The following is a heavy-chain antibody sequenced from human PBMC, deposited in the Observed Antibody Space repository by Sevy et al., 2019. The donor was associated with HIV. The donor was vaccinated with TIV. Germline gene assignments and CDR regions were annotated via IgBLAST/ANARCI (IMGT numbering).Heavy chain of an antibody. CDR2: IRSKAYGGTT. J-gene: IGHJ4*02. V-gene: IGHV3-49*03. CDR3: TRDFYDFWSGYWSH. D-gene: IGHD3-3*01. CDR1: GFTFGDYA. Sequence: GGSLRLSCTASGFTFGDYAMSWFRQAPGKGLEWVGFIRSKAYGGTTEYAASVKGRFTISRDDSKSIACLQMNSLKTEDTAVYYCTRDFYDFWSGYWSHWGQGTLVTVSS.